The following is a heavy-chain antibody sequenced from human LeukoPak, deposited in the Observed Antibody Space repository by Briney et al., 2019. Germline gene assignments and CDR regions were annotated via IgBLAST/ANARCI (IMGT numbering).Heavy chain of an antibody. J-gene: IGHJ6*02. V-gene: IGHV3-33*01. CDR3: ARDYCSSISCMDA. Sequence: PGTSLRLSCAASGFTFSRYGTHWVRQAPGKGLEWVAVIWSDGNNKGHGDSVKGRFTISRDNSKNTLYLQMNSLRAEDTAMYYCARDYCSSISCMDAWGQGTTVTVSS. CDR2: IWSDGNNK. CDR1: GFTFSRYG. D-gene: IGHD2-2*01.